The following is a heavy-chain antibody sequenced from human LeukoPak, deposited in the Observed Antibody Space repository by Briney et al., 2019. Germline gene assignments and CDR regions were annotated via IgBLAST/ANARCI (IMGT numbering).Heavy chain of an antibody. Sequence: ASVKVSCKASGGTFSSYAISWVRQAPGQGLEWMGIINPSGGSTSYAQKFQGRVTMTRDTSTSTVYMELSSLRSEDTAVYYCARDRYYDSSGYWEDYFDYWGQGTLVTVSS. CDR1: GGTFSSYA. V-gene: IGHV1-46*01. J-gene: IGHJ4*02. CDR3: ARDRYYDSSGYWEDYFDY. CDR2: INPSGGST. D-gene: IGHD3-22*01.